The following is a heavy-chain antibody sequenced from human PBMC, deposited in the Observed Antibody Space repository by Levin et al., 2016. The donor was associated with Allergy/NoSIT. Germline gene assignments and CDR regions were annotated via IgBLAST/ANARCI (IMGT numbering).Heavy chain of an antibody. CDR2: IIPIFGTA. D-gene: IGHD4-23*01. CDR3: ARQMTTVVHFDY. J-gene: IGHJ4*02. V-gene: IGHV1-69*01. Sequence: WVRQAPGQGLEWMGGIIPIFGTANYAQKFQGRVTITADESTSTAYMELSSLRSEDTAVYYCARQMTTVVHFDYWGQGTLVTVSS.